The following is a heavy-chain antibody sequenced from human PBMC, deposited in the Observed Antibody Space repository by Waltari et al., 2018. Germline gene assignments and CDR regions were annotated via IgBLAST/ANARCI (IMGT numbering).Heavy chain of an antibody. J-gene: IGHJ6*03. Sequence: EVQLLASGGGLVQPGGSLRLSCPASGFTFGKEGMLWVPQAPGRGLEWVSVYYSGGTTYYADSVKGRFTISRDNSKNTLYLQMNSLRAEDTAVYYCAKDSSPFLEHRVYYYYYMHVWGKGTTVTVSS. V-gene: IGHV3-23*03. CDR3: AKDSSPFLEHRVYYYYYMHV. D-gene: IGHD3-3*01. CDR1: GFTFGKEG. CDR2: YYSGGTT.